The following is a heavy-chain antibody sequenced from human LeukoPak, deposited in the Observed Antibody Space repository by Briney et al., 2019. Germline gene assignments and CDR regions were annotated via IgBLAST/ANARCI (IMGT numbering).Heavy chain of an antibody. CDR3: VRGPGGSHLGWFDP. Sequence: SQTLSLTCAISGDXLSSNSAAWNWIRQSPSRGLEWLGRTYYRSKWYNDYAVSVKSRITINPDTSKNQFSLQLNSVTPEDTAVYYCVRGPGGSHLGWFDPWGQGTLVTVSS. V-gene: IGHV6-1*01. D-gene: IGHD1-26*01. J-gene: IGHJ5*02. CDR2: TYYRSKWYN. CDR1: GDXLSSNSAA.